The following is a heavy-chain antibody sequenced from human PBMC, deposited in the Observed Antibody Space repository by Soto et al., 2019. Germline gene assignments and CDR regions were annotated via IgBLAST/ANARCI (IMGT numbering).Heavy chain of an antibody. CDR3: ARESVTTLTPGALYYFDY. J-gene: IGHJ4*02. CDR1: GGSISSGDYY. D-gene: IGHD4-4*01. V-gene: IGHV4-30-4*01. Sequence: QVQLQESGPGLVKPSQTLSLTCTVSGGSISSGDYYWTWIRQPPGKVLEWVGFINNSRTTYNNPSLNSRVTISVDTSKNQFSLNLISLTAADTAVYYCARESVTTLTPGALYYFDYWGQGTLVTFSS. CDR2: INNSRTT.